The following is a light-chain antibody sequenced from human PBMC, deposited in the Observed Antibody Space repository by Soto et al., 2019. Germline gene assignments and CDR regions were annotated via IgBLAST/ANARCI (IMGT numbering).Light chain of an antibody. J-gene: IGLJ2*01. CDR3: GTWDSSLSAEV. Sequence: QSVLTQPPSVSAAPGQTVTISCSGSSSNIGNNYVSWYQQLPGTAPKLLIYDNNKQPSGIPDRFSGSKSGTSATLGITGLQTGDEADYYCGTWDSSLSAEVFGGGTKLTVL. V-gene: IGLV1-51*01. CDR2: DNN. CDR1: SSNIGNNY.